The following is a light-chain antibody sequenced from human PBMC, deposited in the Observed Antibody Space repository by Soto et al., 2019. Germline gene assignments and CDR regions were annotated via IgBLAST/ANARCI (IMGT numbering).Light chain of an antibody. V-gene: IGLV2-8*01. CDR2: EVN. CDR1: SSDIGAYNY. CDR3: TSYGGRDNLM. J-gene: IGLJ3*02. Sequence: QSVLTQPPSASGSPGQSVTISCTGTSSDIGAYNYVSWFQQHPGEAPKLIISEVNKRPSGVPDRFSGSKSGNTASLIVSGLQAEDEADYYCTSYGGRDNLMFGGGTKLTVL.